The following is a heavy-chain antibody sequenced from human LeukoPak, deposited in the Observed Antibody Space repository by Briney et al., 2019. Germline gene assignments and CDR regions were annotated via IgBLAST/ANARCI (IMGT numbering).Heavy chain of an antibody. J-gene: IGHJ6*02. CDR1: VFIFSTYA. CDR3: AKGKHYEFRSGSLMDV. CDR2: ISGSVGST. V-gene: IGHV3-23*01. D-gene: IGHD3-3*01. Sequence: GPSLRLSCAPSVFIFSTYAMSGFGQPPGKGLEGVSAISGSVGSTYYADSVKARFTISRDNSKNALYLQMNSLRAEDTAVYYCAKGKHYEFRSGSLMDVWGQGTPVTVSS.